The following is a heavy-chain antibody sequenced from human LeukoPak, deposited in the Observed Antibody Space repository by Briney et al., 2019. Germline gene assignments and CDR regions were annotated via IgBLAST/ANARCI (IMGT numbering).Heavy chain of an antibody. CDR1: GFTFSSYG. D-gene: IGHD2-2*01. J-gene: IGHJ4*02. CDR3: AKEKRNRYCSSTSCYQGNTIDY. V-gene: IGHV3-30*18. CDR2: ISYDGSNK. Sequence: GGSLRLSCAASGFTFSSYGMHWVRQAPGKGLEWVAVISYDGSNKYYADSVKGRFTISRDNSKNTLYLQMNSLRAEDTAVYYCAKEKRNRYCSSTSCYQGNTIDYWGQGTLVTVSS.